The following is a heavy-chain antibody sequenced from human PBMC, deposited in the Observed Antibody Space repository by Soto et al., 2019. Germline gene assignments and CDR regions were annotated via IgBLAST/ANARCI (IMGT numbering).Heavy chain of an antibody. Sequence: EVQLLESGGGLVQPGWSLRLSCAASGFTFSSYAMSWVRQAPGKGLEWVSAISGSGGSTYYADSVKGRFTISRDNSKNTLYLQMNSLRAEDTAVYYCAKDKTVLGVFDYWGQGTLVTVSS. CDR2: ISGSGGST. J-gene: IGHJ4*02. CDR1: GFTFSSYA. CDR3: AKDKTVLGVFDY. V-gene: IGHV3-23*01. D-gene: IGHD2-8*01.